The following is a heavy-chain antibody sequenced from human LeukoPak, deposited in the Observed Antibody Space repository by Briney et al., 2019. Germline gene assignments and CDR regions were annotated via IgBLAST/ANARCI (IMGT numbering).Heavy chain of an antibody. Sequence: PGGSLRLSCAASGFTFSNYAMNWVRQAPGKGLEWVSAISGSGGSTYYADSVKGRFSISRDNSKNTLYLQMNSLRAEDTAIYYCAKADSTVTTWVDPWGQGTLVTVSS. CDR3: AKADSTVTTWVDP. CDR1: GFTFSNYA. V-gene: IGHV3-23*01. J-gene: IGHJ5*02. D-gene: IGHD4-17*01. CDR2: ISGSGGST.